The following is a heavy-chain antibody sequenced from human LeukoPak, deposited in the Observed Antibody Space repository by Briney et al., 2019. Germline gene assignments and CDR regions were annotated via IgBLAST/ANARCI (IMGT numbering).Heavy chain of an antibody. CDR3: ARLAYGSGFKSLYYFDS. J-gene: IGHJ4*02. CDR2: VYPLDSDT. D-gene: IGHD3-10*01. Sequence: GESLKISCNGSGHSFTSSWIVWLRQMPGKGLEWMGIVYPLDSDTRYSPSFEGQVSISADKSITTAFLQRSSLKASDTAMYYCARLAYGSGFKSLYYFDSWGQGTLVTVSS. V-gene: IGHV5-51*01. CDR1: GHSFTSSW.